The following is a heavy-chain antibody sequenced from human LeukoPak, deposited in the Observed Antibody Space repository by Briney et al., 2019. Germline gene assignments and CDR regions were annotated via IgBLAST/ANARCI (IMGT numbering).Heavy chain of an antibody. J-gene: IGHJ4*02. CDR1: DYSISSGFY. V-gene: IGHV4-38-2*02. CDR3: AYLPHYGSGSY. CDR2: TYHSGST. D-gene: IGHD3-10*01. Sequence: SETLSFTCTVSDYSISSGFYWGWIRQPPGKGLEWIGSTYHSGSTYFNPSLRSRLTISVDTSKNQFSLKLTSVTAADTAVYYCAYLPHYGSGSYWGQGTLVTVSS.